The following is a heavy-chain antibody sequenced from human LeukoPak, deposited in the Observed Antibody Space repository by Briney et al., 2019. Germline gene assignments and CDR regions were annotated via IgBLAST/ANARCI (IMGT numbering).Heavy chain of an antibody. J-gene: IGHJ4*01. CDR1: GFTFSSYW. CDR2: IKQDGGEK. CDR3: ARDGTAAGLYFDL. D-gene: IGHD6-13*01. V-gene: IGHV3-7*01. Sequence: PGGSLRLSCAVSGFTFSSYWMNWVRQAPGKGLEWVASIKQDGGEKSHVDSAKGRFTISRDNAKNSLYLQMSSLRAEDAAVYYCARDGTAAGLYFDLWGQGTLVTVSS.